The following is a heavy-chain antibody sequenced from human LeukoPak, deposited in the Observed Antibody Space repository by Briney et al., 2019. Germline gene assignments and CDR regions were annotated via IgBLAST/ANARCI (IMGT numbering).Heavy chain of an antibody. V-gene: IGHV3-7*01. CDR1: GFTFSSYW. J-gene: IGHJ6*03. D-gene: IGHD6-19*01. CDR2: IKQDGSEK. Sequence: GGSLRLSCAASGFTFSSYWMSWVRQAPGKGLEWVANIKQDGSEKYYVDSVKGRFTISRDNAKNSLYLQMNSLRAEDTAVYYCARIYSSGWYYYYYYMDVWGKGTTVTVSS. CDR3: ARIYSSGWYYYYYYMDV.